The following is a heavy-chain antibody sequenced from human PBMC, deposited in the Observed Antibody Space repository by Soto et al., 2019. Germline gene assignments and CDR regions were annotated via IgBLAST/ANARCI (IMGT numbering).Heavy chain of an antibody. D-gene: IGHD3-22*01. CDR1: GFTFSSYA. Sequence: DVQLLESGGHLVQPGGSLRLSCAASGFTFSSYAMSWVRQAPVKGLEWVSSVSAGGDMTYYSDSVKGRFTISRDNSNNALFLQMNSLRAEDTAVYYCGRDTYYDGSGYHSGGVDFWGQGTLVTVSS. CDR2: VSAGGDMT. CDR3: GRDTYYDGSGYHSGGVDF. J-gene: IGHJ4*02. V-gene: IGHV3-23*01.